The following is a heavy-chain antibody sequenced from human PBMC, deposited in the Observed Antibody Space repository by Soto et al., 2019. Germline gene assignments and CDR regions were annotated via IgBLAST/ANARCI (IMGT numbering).Heavy chain of an antibody. V-gene: IGHV4-59*01. Sequence: QVQLQESGPGLVKPSETLSLTCTVSGGSISSYYWSWIRQPPGKGLEWIGYIYYSGSTNYNPSLKSRGTISVDTSKNQFSLKLSSVTAADTAVYYCARDKGGYYYGMDVWGQGTTVTVSS. D-gene: IGHD3-16*01. J-gene: IGHJ6*02. CDR1: GGSISSYY. CDR2: IYYSGST. CDR3: ARDKGGYYYGMDV.